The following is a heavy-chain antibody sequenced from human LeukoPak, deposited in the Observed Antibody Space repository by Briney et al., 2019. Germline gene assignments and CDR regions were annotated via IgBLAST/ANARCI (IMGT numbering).Heavy chain of an antibody. CDR1: GYTFTSYY. V-gene: IGHV1-46*01. J-gene: IGHJ3*02. CDR3: ATPGDYYDSSGLYDAFDI. Sequence: ASVKVSCKASGYTFTSYYMHWVRQAPGQGLEWMGIINPSGGSTSYAQKFQGRVTMTRDTSTSTVYMELSSLRSEDTAVYYCATPGDYYDSSGLYDAFDIWGQGTMVTVSS. CDR2: INPSGGST. D-gene: IGHD3-22*01.